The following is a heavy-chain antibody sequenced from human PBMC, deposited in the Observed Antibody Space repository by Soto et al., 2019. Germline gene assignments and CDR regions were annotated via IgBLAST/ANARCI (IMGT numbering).Heavy chain of an antibody. CDR2: IIPIFGTA. CDR1: GGTFSSYA. Sequence: SSVKVSFKASGGTFSSYAISLLRQARVQGLEWMGGIIPIFGTANYAQKFQGRVTITADESTSTAYMGLSSLRSEDTAVYYCAREYYSDSSGLYAFDIWGQGTMVTVSS. CDR3: AREYYSDSSGLYAFDI. V-gene: IGHV1-69*13. J-gene: IGHJ3*02. D-gene: IGHD3-22*01.